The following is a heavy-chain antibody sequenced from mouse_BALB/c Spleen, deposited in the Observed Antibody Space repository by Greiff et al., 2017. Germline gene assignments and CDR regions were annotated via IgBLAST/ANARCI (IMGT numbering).Heavy chain of an antibody. V-gene: IGHV3-8*02. D-gene: IGHD1-1*01. Sequence: VQLQQSGPSLVKPSQTLSLTCSVTGDSITSGYWNWIRQFPGNKLEYMGYISSSGSTYYNPSLKSRISITRDTSKNQYYLQLKSVTTEDTATYYCAGWGYGSSYDYAMDYWGQGTSVTVSS. CDR1: GDSITSGY. J-gene: IGHJ4*01. CDR3: AGWGYGSSYDYAMDY. CDR2: ISSSGST.